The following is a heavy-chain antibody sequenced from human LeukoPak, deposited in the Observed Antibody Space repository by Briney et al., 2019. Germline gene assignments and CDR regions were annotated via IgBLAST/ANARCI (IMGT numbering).Heavy chain of an antibody. CDR2: ISYDGSNK. V-gene: IGHV3-30-3*01. D-gene: IGHD4-23*01. J-gene: IGHJ4*02. Sequence: PGRSLRLSCAASGFTFSSYAVHWVRQAPGKGLEWVAVISYDGSNKYYADSVKGRFTISRDNSKNTLYLQMNSLRAEDTAVYYCARDSNDYGGNLYSDYWGQGTLVTVSS. CDR1: GFTFSSYA. CDR3: ARDSNDYGGNLYSDY.